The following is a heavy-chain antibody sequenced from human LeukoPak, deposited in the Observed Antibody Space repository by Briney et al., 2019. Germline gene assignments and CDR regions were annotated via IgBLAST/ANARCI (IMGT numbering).Heavy chain of an antibody. Sequence: PGGSLRLSCAASGFTFSDYYMSWIRQAPGKGLEWVSYISSSGSTIYYADSVKGRFTISRDNAKSSLYLQMNSLRAEDTAVYYCATNHRLGYCSSTSCYPIDYWGQGTLVTVSS. CDR1: GFTFSDYY. D-gene: IGHD2-2*01. J-gene: IGHJ4*02. V-gene: IGHV3-11*01. CDR2: ISSSGSTI. CDR3: ATNHRLGYCSSTSCYPIDY.